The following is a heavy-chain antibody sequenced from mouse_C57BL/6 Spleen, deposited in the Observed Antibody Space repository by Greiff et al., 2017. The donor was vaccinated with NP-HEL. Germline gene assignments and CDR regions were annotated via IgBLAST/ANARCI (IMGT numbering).Heavy chain of an antibody. V-gene: IGHV14-4*01. CDR3: TTARTGDWYFDV. J-gene: IGHJ1*03. CDR1: GFNIKDDY. D-gene: IGHD4-1*01. Sequence: VQLQQSGAELVRPGASVKLSCTASGFNIKDDYMHWVKQRPEQGLEWIGWIDPENGDTEYASKFQGKATITADTSSNTAYLQLSSLTSEDTAVYYCTTARTGDWYFDVWGTGTTVTVSS. CDR2: IDPENGDT.